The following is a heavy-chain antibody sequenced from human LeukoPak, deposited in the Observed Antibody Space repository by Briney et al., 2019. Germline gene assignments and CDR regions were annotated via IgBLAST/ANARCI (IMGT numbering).Heavy chain of an antibody. CDR2: ISYDGSNK. V-gene: IGHV3-30-3*01. CDR3: ARLAEGTYP. J-gene: IGHJ5*02. Sequence: GGSLRLSCAASGFTFSSYAMHWVRQAPGKGLEWVAVISYDGSNKYYADSVKGRFTISRDNSKNTLYLQMNSLRAEDTAVYYCARLAEGTYPWGQGTLVTVSS. CDR1: GFTFSSYA.